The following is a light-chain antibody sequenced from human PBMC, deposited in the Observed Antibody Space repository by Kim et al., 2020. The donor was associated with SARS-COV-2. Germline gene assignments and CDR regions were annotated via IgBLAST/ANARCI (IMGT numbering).Light chain of an antibody. CDR1: SLRSYY. J-gene: IGLJ3*02. Sequence: ALGQTVSITCQGDSLRSYYASWYQQKPGQAPVLVIYGKNNRPSGIPDRFSGSSSGNTASLTITGAQAEDEADYYCNSRDSSDNPWVFGGGTQLTVL. CDR2: GKN. CDR3: NSRDSSDNPWV. V-gene: IGLV3-19*01.